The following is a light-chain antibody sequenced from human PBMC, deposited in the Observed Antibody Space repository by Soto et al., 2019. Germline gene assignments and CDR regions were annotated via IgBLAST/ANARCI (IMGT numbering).Light chain of an antibody. CDR1: QGITNY. CDR3: QQYDNIPLT. J-gene: IGKJ4*01. V-gene: IGKV1-33*01. CDR2: DAS. Sequence: DIRMTQSPSSLSASVGDRVTITCQASQGITNYLNWYQQKPGKAPKLLIYDASNVETGVPSRFSGSGFGTDFTFTISSLQPEDIATYYCQQYDNIPLTFGGGTKV.